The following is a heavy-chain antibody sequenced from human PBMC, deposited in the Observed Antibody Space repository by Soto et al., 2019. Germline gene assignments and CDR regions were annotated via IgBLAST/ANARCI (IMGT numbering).Heavy chain of an antibody. V-gene: IGHV1-69*13. Sequence: GASVKVSCKASGGTFSSYAISWVRQAPGQGLEWMGGIIPIFGTANYAQKFQGRVTITADESTSTAYMELSSLRSEDTAVYYCARHSGPDSNYYYYGMDVWGQGTTVTVSS. CDR3: ARHSGPDSNYYYYGMDV. J-gene: IGHJ6*02. D-gene: IGHD3-10*01. CDR2: IIPIFGTA. CDR1: GGTFSSYA.